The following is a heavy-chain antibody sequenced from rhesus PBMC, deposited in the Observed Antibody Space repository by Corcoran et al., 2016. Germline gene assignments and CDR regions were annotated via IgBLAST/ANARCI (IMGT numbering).Heavy chain of an antibody. D-gene: IGHD3-16*01. J-gene: IGHJ4*01. CDR3: ATGGSGSYSPFDY. Sequence: QVQLQESGPGVVKPSETLSLPCAVSGGTISSGYYYWSWIRQPPGKGLEWIGGIYSNSESTNYNPSLKSRVTISKDTSKNQFSLKLSSVTATDTAVYYCATGGSGSYSPFDYWGQGVLVTVSS. CDR2: IYSNSEST. V-gene: IGHV4S12*01. CDR1: GGTISSGYYY.